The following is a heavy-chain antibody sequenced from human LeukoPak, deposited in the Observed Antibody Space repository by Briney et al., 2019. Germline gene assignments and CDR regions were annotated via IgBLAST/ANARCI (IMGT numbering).Heavy chain of an antibody. Sequence: GGSLRLSCAASGFTFSDYYMSWIRQAPGKGLEWVSSISSSSSYIYYADSVKGRFTISRDNAKNSLYLQINSLRVEDTAVYYCARETPRRGETRDGYRWGQGTLVTVSS. J-gene: IGHJ4*02. CDR2: ISSSSSYI. CDR3: ARETPRRGETRDGYR. D-gene: IGHD5-24*01. CDR1: GFTFSDYY. V-gene: IGHV3-11*06.